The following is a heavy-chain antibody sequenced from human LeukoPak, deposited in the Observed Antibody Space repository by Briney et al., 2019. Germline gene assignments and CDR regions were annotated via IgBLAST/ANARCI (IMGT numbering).Heavy chain of an antibody. CDR1: GGSISSYY. CDR2: IFYNGST. Sequence: SETLSLTCTVSGGSISSYYWSWIRQPPGKGLEWIGFIFYNGSTNYNPSLESRVTISIDTSKNQFSLKLSSVTAADTAVYYCARHRHSSSWYYYWGQGTLVTVSS. D-gene: IGHD6-13*01. CDR3: ARHRHSSSWYYY. J-gene: IGHJ4*02. V-gene: IGHV4-59*08.